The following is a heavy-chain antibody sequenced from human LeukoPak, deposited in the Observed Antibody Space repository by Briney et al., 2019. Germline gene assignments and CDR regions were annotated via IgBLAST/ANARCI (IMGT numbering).Heavy chain of an antibody. CDR2: INHSGST. CDR3: ARGRRYYYGSGSYYRFDP. Sequence: SETLSLTCAVYGGSFSGYYWSWIRQPPGKGLEWIGEINHSGSTNYNPSLKSRVTISVDTSKNQFSLKLSSVTAADTAVYYCARGRRYYYGSGSYYRFDPWGQGTLVTVSS. D-gene: IGHD3-10*01. J-gene: IGHJ5*02. CDR1: GGSFSGYY. V-gene: IGHV4-34*01.